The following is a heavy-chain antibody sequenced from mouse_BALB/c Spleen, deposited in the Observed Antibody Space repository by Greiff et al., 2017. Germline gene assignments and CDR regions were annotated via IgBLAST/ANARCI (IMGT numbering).Heavy chain of an antibody. CDR2: ISYSGST. V-gene: IGHV3-8*02. CDR3: ARCYGSSFWYFDV. Sequence: EVHLVESGPSLVKPSQTLSLTCSVTGDSITSGYWNWIRKFPGNKLEYMGYISYSGSTYYNPSLKSRISITRDTSKNQYYLQLNSVTTEDTATYYCARCYGSSFWYFDVWGAGTTVTVSS. CDR1: GDSITSGY. J-gene: IGHJ1*01. D-gene: IGHD1-1*01.